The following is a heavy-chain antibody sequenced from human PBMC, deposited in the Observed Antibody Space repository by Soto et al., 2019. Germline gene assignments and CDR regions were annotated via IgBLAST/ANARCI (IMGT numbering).Heavy chain of an antibody. CDR3: ATDLNWEQY. CDR2: IKPDGSER. Sequence: EVHLVESGGGLVQPGGSLRLSCAASGLTFGTYWMTWVRQAPGKGLECVGNIKPDGSERYYVDSVKGRFTISRDNAKNALYLHMNSLRAEDTAVYYCATDLNWEQYWGQGTLVTVSS. D-gene: IGHD7-27*01. CDR1: GLTFGTYW. V-gene: IGHV3-7*04. J-gene: IGHJ4*02.